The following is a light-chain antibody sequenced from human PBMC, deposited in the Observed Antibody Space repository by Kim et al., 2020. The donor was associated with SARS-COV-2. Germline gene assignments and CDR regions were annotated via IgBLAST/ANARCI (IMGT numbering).Light chain of an antibody. Sequence: EIVLTQSPGTLSLSPGERATLSCRASQSVSSSYLAWYQQKPGQAPRLLIYGASSRATGIPDRFSGSGSGTDFTLSISRLEPEDFAVYHCQQSGTSSWTFGQGTKVDIK. CDR2: GAS. V-gene: IGKV3-20*01. J-gene: IGKJ1*01. CDR1: QSVSSSY. CDR3: QQSGTSSWT.